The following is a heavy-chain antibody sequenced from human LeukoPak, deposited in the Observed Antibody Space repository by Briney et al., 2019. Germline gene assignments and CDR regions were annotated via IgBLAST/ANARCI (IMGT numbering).Heavy chain of an antibody. CDR1: GGSISSYY. D-gene: IGHD3-10*01. V-gene: IGHV4-59*01. CDR3: ARDRGTYPDYYYGMDV. CDR2: IYYSGST. J-gene: IGHJ6*02. Sequence: PSETLSLTCTVSGGSISSYYWSWIRQPPGKGLEWLGYIYYSGSTNYNPSLKSRVTISVDTSKNQFSLKLSSVTAADTAVYYCARDRGTYPDYYYGMDVWGQGTTVTVSS.